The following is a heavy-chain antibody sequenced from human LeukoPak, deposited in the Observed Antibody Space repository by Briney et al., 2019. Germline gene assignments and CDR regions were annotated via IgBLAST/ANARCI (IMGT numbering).Heavy chain of an antibody. V-gene: IGHV1-2*06. CDR2: INPNSGDT. J-gene: IGHJ4*02. D-gene: IGHD3-22*01. Sequence: ASVKVSCKTSGNTFTGYYIHWVRQAPGQGLEWVGRINPNSGDTKYAPKFQGRVTMTRDTSISTIYMELSSLRSVDTAVYYCAREYYDSSEFDSWGQGTLVTVSS. CDR3: AREYYDSSEFDS. CDR1: GNTFTGYY.